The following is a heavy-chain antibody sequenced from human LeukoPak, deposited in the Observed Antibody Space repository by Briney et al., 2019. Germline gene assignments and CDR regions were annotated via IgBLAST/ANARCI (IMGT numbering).Heavy chain of an antibody. Sequence: GSLRLSCAASGFTFSSYAMSWVRQAPGKGLEWIGRIYTSGSTNYNPSLKSRVTMSVDTSKNQFSLKLSSVTAADTAVYYCAGHSSSWYYFDYWGQGTLVTVSS. V-gene: IGHV4-59*10. CDR2: IYTSGST. D-gene: IGHD6-13*01. CDR1: GFTFSSYA. CDR3: AGHSSSWYYFDY. J-gene: IGHJ4*02.